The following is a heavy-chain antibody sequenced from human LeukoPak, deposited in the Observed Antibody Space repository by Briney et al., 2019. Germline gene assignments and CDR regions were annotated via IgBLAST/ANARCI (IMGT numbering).Heavy chain of an antibody. Sequence: GGSLRLSCAASGFKFDDYGMSWVRQVPGKGLEWVSGINWNGGGTGYGDSVKGQFIVSRDNAKNSLYLQMNSLRAEDTALYFCARDRSIAVAGILDHWGQGTLVTVSS. CDR3: ARDRSIAVAGILDH. CDR1: GFKFDDYG. V-gene: IGHV3-20*04. J-gene: IGHJ4*01. D-gene: IGHD6-19*01. CDR2: INWNGGGT.